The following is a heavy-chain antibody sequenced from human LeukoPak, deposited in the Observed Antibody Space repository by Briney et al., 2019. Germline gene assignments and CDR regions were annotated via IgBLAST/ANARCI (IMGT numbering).Heavy chain of an antibody. Sequence: GGSLRLSCAASGFTLSSYGMHWVRQAPGKGLEWVAVIWYDGSNKYYADSVKGRFTISRDNSKNTLYLQMNSLRAEDTAVYYCARDRWPKPQGAFDIWGQGTMVTVSS. V-gene: IGHV3-33*01. CDR2: IWYDGSNK. D-gene: IGHD2-15*01. J-gene: IGHJ3*02. CDR3: ARDRWPKPQGAFDI. CDR1: GFTLSSYG.